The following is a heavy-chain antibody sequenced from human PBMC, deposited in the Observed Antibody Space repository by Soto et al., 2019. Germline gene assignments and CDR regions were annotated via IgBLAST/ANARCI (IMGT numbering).Heavy chain of an antibody. D-gene: IGHD3-10*01. CDR1: GYTFTSYY. CDR3: ASEITMVRGVIGFDY. V-gene: IGHV1-46*01. Sequence: ASVKVSCKASGYTFTSYYMHWVRQAPGQGLEWMGIINPSGGSTSYAQKFQGRVTMTRDTSTSTVYMELSSLRSEDTAVYYCASEITMVRGVIGFDYWGQGTLVTV. J-gene: IGHJ4*02. CDR2: INPSGGST.